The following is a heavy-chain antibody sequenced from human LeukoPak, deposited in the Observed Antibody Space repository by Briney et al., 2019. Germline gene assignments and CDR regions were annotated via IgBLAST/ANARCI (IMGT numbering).Heavy chain of an antibody. CDR2: IYSGDSDT. J-gene: IGHJ6*04. D-gene: IGHD6-19*01. CDR3: ARQKYSSGWYRDYNGMDV. Sequence: GESLKISCKGSGYSFTSYWIGWVRQMPGKGLGWMGIIYSGDSDTRYSPPFQGQVTISADKSISTAYLQWSSLKASDTAMYYCARQKYSSGWYRDYNGMDVWGKGTTVTVSS. CDR1: GYSFTSYW. V-gene: IGHV5-51*01.